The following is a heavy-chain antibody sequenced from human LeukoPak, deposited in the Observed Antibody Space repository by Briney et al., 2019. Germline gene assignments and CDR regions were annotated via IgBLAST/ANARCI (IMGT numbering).Heavy chain of an antibody. V-gene: IGHV4-59*01. CDR2: IYYSGST. CDR3: ARGPAMGSYYYYGMDV. J-gene: IGHJ6*04. Sequence: SETLSLTCTVSGGSISSYYWSWIRQPPGKGLEWIRYIYYSGSTNYNPSLKSRVTISVDTSKNQFSLKLSSVTAADTAVYYCARGPAMGSYYYYGMDVWGKGTTVTVSS. CDR1: GGSISSYY. D-gene: IGHD5-18*01.